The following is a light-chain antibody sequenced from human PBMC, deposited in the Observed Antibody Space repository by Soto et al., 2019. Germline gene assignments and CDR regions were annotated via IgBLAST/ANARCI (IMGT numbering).Light chain of an antibody. J-gene: IGLJ3*02. V-gene: IGLV1-40*01. CDR2: GNN. Sequence: QSALTQPPSVSGAPGQRVTISCTGSRSNIGAGYDVHWYQQLPGTAPKLLIYGNNNRPSGVPDRFSGSKSGTSFSLAITGLQAEDEADYYCQSYDSSLSGWVFGGGTKLTVL. CDR1: RSNIGAGYD. CDR3: QSYDSSLSGWV.